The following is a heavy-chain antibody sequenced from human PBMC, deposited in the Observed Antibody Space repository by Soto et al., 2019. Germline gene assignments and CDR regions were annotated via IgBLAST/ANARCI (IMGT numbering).Heavy chain of an antibody. J-gene: IGHJ4*02. CDR1: GGSVSNKTYY. D-gene: IGHD4-17*01. V-gene: IGHV4-61*01. CDR3: ARTTAVPNTLRSRYFFDY. Sequence: SETLSLTCSVSGGSVSNKTYYWSWIRQPPGKRLEWIGYVYYSGTTNYNPSLKSRVTISVYLSKNQFSLRLSSVTTADTALYYCARTTAVPNTLRSRYFFDYWGQGTLVTVSS. CDR2: VYYSGTT.